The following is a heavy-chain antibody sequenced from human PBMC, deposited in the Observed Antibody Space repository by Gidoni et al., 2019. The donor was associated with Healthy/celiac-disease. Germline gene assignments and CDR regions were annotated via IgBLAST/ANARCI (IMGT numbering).Heavy chain of an antibody. V-gene: IGHV1-8*01. CDR2: MNPNSGNT. Sequence: QVQLVQSGAEVKKPGASVKVSCKASGYTFTSYDITWVRQATGQGLEWMGWMNPNSGNTGYAQKFQGRVTMTRNTSISTAYMELSSLRSEDTAVYYCARAHEDIVVVVAAQGYGMDVWGQGTTVTVSS. D-gene: IGHD2-15*01. J-gene: IGHJ6*02. CDR3: ARAHEDIVVVVAAQGYGMDV. CDR1: GYTFTSYD.